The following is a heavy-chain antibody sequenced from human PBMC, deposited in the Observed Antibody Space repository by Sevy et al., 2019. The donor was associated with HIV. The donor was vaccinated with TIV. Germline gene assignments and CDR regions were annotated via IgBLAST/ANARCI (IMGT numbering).Heavy chain of an antibody. Sequence: GGSLRLSCAASGFTFSSYGMHRVRQAPGKGLEWVAVISYDGSNKYYADSVKGRFTISRDNSKNTLYLQMNSLRAEDTAVYYCAKGDYDFWSGFYGMDVWGQGTTVTVSS. J-gene: IGHJ6*02. CDR2: ISYDGSNK. CDR1: GFTFSSYG. D-gene: IGHD3-3*01. CDR3: AKGDYDFWSGFYGMDV. V-gene: IGHV3-30*18.